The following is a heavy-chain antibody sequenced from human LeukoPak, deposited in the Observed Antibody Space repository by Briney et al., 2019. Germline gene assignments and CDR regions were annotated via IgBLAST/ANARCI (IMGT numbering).Heavy chain of an antibody. CDR2: LSYDGSNK. D-gene: IGHD3-16*01. CDR3: AKNGGPHGMDV. J-gene: IGHJ6*02. V-gene: IGHV3-30*18. CDR1: GFTFSTYG. Sequence: GGSLRLSCAASGFTFSTYGMHWVRQAPGKGLEWVAVLSYDGSNKYYADSVKGRFTISRDNAKNSLHLQMNSLRVEDTAVYYCAKNGGPHGMDVWGQGTTVTVSS.